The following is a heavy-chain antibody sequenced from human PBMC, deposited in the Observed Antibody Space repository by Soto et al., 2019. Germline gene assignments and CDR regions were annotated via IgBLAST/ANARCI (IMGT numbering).Heavy chain of an antibody. V-gene: IGHV4-31*03. D-gene: IGHD2-2*01. CDR2: IYYSGST. J-gene: IGHJ5*02. CDR3: ARGDVVPAAYWFDP. Sequence: QVQLQESGPGLVKPSQTLSLTCTVSGGSISSGGYYWSWIRQHPGKGLEWIGYIYYSGSTYYNPSLKSRVTXXVXTXXNQFSLKLSSVTAADTAVYYCARGDVVPAAYWFDPWGQGTLVTVSS. CDR1: GGSISSGGYY.